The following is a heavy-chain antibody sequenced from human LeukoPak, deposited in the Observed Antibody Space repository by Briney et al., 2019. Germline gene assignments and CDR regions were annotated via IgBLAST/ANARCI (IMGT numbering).Heavy chain of an antibody. D-gene: IGHD3-22*01. CDR2: IYPGDSDT. V-gene: IGHV5-51*01. J-gene: IGHJ5*02. Sequence: GESLKISCQGSGYSFTSYWIGWVRQMPGKGLEWMGIIYPGDSDTRYSPSFQGQATISADKSISTAYLQWSSLKASDSAMYYCARGQSSGSSWFDPWGQGTLVTVSS. CDR3: ARGQSSGSSWFDP. CDR1: GYSFTSYW.